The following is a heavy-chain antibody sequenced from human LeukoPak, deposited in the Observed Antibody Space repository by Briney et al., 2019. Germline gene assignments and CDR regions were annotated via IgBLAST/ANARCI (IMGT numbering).Heavy chain of an antibody. V-gene: IGHV3-30*02. CDR2: IRYDGSNK. CDR3: ARSGVYYYDSSGYFFH. D-gene: IGHD3-22*01. J-gene: IGHJ4*02. CDR1: GFTFSSYG. Sequence: GGSLRLSCAASGFTFSSYGMHWVRQAPGKGLEWVAFIRYDGSNKYYADSVKGRFTISRDNAKNSLYLQMNSLRAEDTAVYYCARSGVYYYDSSGYFFHWGQGTLVTVSS.